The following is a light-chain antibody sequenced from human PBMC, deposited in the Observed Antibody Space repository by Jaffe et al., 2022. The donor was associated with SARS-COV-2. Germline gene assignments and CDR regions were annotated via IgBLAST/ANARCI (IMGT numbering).Light chain of an antibody. CDR1: QNINSRF. CDR2: GAS. CDR3: LLSAASPPLA. J-gene: IGKJ2*01. Sequence: EIVLTQSPGTLSLSPGQRATLSCRASQNINSRFLAWYQQKPGRTPRLLIYGASTRATGIPDRFSGSGSGTDFTLAISRLEPEDFAVYYCLLSAASPPLAFGQGTKLEVK. V-gene: IGKV3-20*01.